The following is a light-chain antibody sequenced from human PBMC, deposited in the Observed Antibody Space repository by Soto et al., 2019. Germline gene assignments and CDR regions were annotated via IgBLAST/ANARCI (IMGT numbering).Light chain of an antibody. J-gene: IGLJ1*01. CDR3: SSYTSSSTPYV. CDR1: SSDVGGYNY. V-gene: IGLV2-14*01. CDR2: DVS. Sequence: QSALTQPASVSGSPGQSITISCTGTSSDVGGYNYVSWYQPHPGKAPKLTIYDVSNRPSGVSNRFSGSKSGNTASLTISGLQAEDEADYYCSSYTSSSTPYVFGTGTKLTVL.